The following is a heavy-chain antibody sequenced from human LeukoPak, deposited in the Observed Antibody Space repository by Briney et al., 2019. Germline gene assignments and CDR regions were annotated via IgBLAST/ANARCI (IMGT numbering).Heavy chain of an antibody. CDR2: IKKDGSEK. V-gene: IGHV3-7*01. CDR1: GFTFSSYW. D-gene: IGHD2-15*01. CDR3: TRHQGAGGSGVDY. Sequence: GGSLRLSCAASGFTFSSYWMSWVRQAPGKGLEWVANIKKDGSEKYYVDSVKGRFTISRDSAKTSLYLQMNSLRAEDTAVYYCTRHQGAGGSGVDYWGQGTLVTVSS. J-gene: IGHJ4*02.